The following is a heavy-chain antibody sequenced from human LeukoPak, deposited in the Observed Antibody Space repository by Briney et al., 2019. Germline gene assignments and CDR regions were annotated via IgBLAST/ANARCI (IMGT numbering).Heavy chain of an antibody. Sequence: GGSLRLSCAASGFTVSSNYMSWVRQAPGKGLEWVSVIYSGGSTYYADSVKGRFTISRDNSKNTLYLQMNSLRAEDTAVYYCARVRPLFGYYDVWGQGTLVTVSS. J-gene: IGHJ4*02. CDR3: ARVRPLFGYYDV. D-gene: IGHD3-22*01. CDR2: IYSGGST. CDR1: GFTVSSNY. V-gene: IGHV3-53*01.